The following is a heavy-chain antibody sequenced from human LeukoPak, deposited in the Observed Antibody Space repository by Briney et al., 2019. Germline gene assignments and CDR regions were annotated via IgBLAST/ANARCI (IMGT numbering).Heavy chain of an antibody. CDR3: ARDSSQAAGGNYFDY. J-gene: IGHJ4*02. Sequence: GGSLRRSCAATGFTFKDYGMHWVRQPPGKGLEWVSSINWNGGGTDYADSVKGRFTISRDNAKNSLYLQLSSLRPEDTALYYCARDSSQAAGGNYFDYWGQGTLVTVSS. D-gene: IGHD6-13*01. CDR1: GFTFKDYG. CDR2: INWNGGGT. V-gene: IGHV3-20*04.